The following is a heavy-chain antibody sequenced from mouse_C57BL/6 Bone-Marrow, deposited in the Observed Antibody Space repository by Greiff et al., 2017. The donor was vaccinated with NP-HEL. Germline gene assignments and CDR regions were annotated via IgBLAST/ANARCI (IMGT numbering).Heavy chain of an antibody. D-gene: IGHD2-5*01. V-gene: IGHV14-4*01. CDR3: TTAYYSNYVPYYAMDY. J-gene: IGHJ4*01. Sequence: EVKVVESGAELVRPGASVKLSCTASGFNIKDDYMHWVKQRPEQGLEWIGWIDPENGDTEYASKFQGKATITADTSSNTAYLQLSSLTSEDTAVYYCTTAYYSNYVPYYAMDYWGQGTSVTVSS. CDR2: IDPENGDT. CDR1: GFNIKDDY.